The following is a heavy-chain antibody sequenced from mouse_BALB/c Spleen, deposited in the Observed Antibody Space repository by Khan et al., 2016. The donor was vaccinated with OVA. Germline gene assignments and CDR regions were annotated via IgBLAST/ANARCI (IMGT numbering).Heavy chain of an antibody. CDR1: GYSITSGYA. D-gene: IGHD1-1*01. CDR2: LSYSGVT. CDR3: ARWNYYGYYFDY. Sequence: VQLQESGPRLVKPSQSLSLTCTVTGYSITSGYAWNWIRQFPGNKLEWMGYLSYSGVTSSTPSLKSRIYITRDTSRNQFFLQLNSVTTEDTATYYCARWNYYGYYFDYWGQGTTLTVSS. V-gene: IGHV3-2*02. J-gene: IGHJ2*01.